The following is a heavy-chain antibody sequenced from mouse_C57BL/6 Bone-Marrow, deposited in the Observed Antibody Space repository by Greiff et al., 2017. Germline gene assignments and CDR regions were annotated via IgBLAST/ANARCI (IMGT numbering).Heavy chain of an antibody. J-gene: IGHJ1*03. D-gene: IGHD1-1*01. CDR2: IRNKANGYTT. V-gene: IGHV7-3*01. Sequence: EVHLVESGGGLVQPGGSLSLSCAASGFTFTDYYMSWVRQPPGKALEWLGFIRNKANGYTTEYSASVKGRFTISRDNSQSILYLQMNALRAEDSATYYCARYEYYGSSWYFDVWGTGTTFTVSS. CDR3: ARYEYYGSSWYFDV. CDR1: GFTFTDYY.